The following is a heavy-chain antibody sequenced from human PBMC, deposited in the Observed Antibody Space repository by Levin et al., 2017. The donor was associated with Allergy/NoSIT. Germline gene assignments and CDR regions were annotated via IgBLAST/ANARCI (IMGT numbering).Heavy chain of an antibody. Sequence: GGSLRLSCAASGFTFSSYAMSWVHQAPGKGLEWVSVISGGGGSTYYADSVKGRFTISRDNSKNTLFLQMNSLRAEDTAIYYCAKGGDGSGSYYYFDYWGQGTLVTVSS. CDR3: AKGGDGSGSYYYFDY. J-gene: IGHJ4*02. CDR1: GFTFSSYA. CDR2: ISGGGGST. D-gene: IGHD3-10*01. V-gene: IGHV3-23*01.